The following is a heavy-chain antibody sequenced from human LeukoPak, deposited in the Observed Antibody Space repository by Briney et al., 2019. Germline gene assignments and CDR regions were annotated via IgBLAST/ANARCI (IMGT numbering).Heavy chain of an antibody. CDR3: ARQGIAAASRIPNYYYYMDV. Sequence: PSETLSLTCPVSGGSISSGSYYWGWIRQPPGKGLEWIGSIYYSGTTYYNPSLKSRVTISVDTSKNQFSLKLSSVTAADTAVYYCARQGIAAASRIPNYYYYMDVWGKGTTVTISS. V-gene: IGHV4-39*01. D-gene: IGHD6-13*01. CDR2: IYYSGTT. J-gene: IGHJ6*03. CDR1: GGSISSGSYY.